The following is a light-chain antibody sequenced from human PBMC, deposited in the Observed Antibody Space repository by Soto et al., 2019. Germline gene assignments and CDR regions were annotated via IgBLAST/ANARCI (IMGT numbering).Light chain of an antibody. V-gene: IGKV1-5*01. Sequence: DIQMTQSPSTLSASVGDRVTITCRASQSISNWLAWYQQRPGKAPKLLIYDASTLESWVPSRFSGSGSGTEFTLTISGLRLDDFATYYCQQYNTYSYTFGQGTKVDIK. CDR1: QSISNW. J-gene: IGKJ2*01. CDR3: QQYNTYSYT. CDR2: DAS.